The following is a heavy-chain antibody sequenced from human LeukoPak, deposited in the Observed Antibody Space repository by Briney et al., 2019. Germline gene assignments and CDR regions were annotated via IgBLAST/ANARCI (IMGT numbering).Heavy chain of an antibody. D-gene: IGHD5-24*01. CDR1: GFTFSSYS. V-gene: IGHV3-21*01. CDR3: ARLGDVEMATILDY. J-gene: IGHJ4*02. Sequence: GGSLRLSCAASGFTFSSYSMNWVRQAPGKGLEWVSSISSSSSYIYYADSVKGRFTISRDNAKNSLYLQMNSLRAEDTAVYYCARLGDVEMATILDYWGQGTLVTVSS. CDR2: ISSSSSYI.